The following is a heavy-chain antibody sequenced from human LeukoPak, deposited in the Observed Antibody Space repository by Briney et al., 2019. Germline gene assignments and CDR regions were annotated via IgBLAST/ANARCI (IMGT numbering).Heavy chain of an antibody. CDR1: GGSISNSGYY. V-gene: IGHV4-39*01. J-gene: IGHJ4*02. CDR2: IYYSGST. CDR3: AKTYYYDPFDF. D-gene: IGHD3-22*01. Sequence: SETLSLTCTVSGGSISNSGYYWGWIREPPGKGLEWIGNIYYSGSTYYNPSLKSRVTISVDTSKNQFSLKLSSVTAADTAVYYCAKTYYYDPFDFWGQGTLVTVSS.